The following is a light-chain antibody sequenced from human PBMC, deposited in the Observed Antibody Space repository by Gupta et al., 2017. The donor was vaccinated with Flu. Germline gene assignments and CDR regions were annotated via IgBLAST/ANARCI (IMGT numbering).Light chain of an antibody. V-gene: IGKV1-8*01. CDR1: QGISSY. Sequence: PSSLSASTGDRVTITCRASQGISSYLAWYQQKPGKAPKLLIYAASTLQSGVPSRFSGSGSGTDFTLTISCMQSEDFATYYCQQYYSYLWTCGQGTKVEIK. CDR3: QQYYSYLWT. J-gene: IGKJ1*01. CDR2: AAS.